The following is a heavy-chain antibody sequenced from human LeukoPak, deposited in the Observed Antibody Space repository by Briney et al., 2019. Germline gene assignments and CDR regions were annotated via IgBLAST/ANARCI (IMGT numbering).Heavy chain of an antibody. CDR3: AKVGAAAAIYYYYMDV. Sequence: GGSLRLSCAASGFTFSSYAMSWVRQAPGKGLEWVSAISGSGGSTYYADSVKGRFTISRDNSKNTLYLQMNSLRAEDTAVYYCAKVGAAAAIYYYYMDVWGKGNTITVSS. D-gene: IGHD6-13*01. J-gene: IGHJ6*03. CDR1: GFTFSSYA. CDR2: ISGSGGST. V-gene: IGHV3-23*01.